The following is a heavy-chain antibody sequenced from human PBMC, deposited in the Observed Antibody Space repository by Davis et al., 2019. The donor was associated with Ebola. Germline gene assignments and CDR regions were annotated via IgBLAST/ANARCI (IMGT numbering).Heavy chain of an antibody. Sequence: ASVKVSCKASGYTFTNYGISWVRQAPGQGLEWMGWISAYNGNTNYAQKLQGRVTMTTDTSTSTAYMELRSLRSDDTAVYYCARSITMVQGDGWFDPWGQGTLVTVSS. CDR1: GYTFTNYG. CDR2: ISAYNGNT. CDR3: ARSITMVQGDGWFDP. J-gene: IGHJ5*02. D-gene: IGHD3-10*01. V-gene: IGHV1-18*01.